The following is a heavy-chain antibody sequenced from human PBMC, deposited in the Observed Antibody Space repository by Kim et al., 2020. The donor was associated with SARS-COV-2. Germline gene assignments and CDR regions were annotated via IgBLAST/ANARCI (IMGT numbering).Heavy chain of an antibody. CDR3: ARGDILTGYYNPPRVSVPLPDYYYMDV. V-gene: IGHV1-46*01. J-gene: IGHJ6*03. D-gene: IGHD3-9*01. CDR2: INPSGGST. CDR1: GYTFTGYY. Sequence: ASVKVSCKASGYTFTGYYMHWVRQAPGQGLEWMGIINPSGGSTSYAQKFQGRVTMTRDTSTSTVYMELSSLRSEDTAVYYCARGDILTGYYNPPRVSVPLPDYYYMDVWGKGTTVTVSS.